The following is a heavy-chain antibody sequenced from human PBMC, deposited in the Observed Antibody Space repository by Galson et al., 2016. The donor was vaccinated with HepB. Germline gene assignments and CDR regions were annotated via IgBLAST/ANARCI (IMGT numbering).Heavy chain of an antibody. Sequence: SLRLSCAASGLTFSSCAMYWVRQAPGKGLEWVLAVSGSGTNTYHANSVKGRFTVSRDNSKNALYLQMNSLRAEDTAVYYCAKGDKVTGWDNWGQGTLVAVSS. CDR2: VSGSGTNT. D-gene: IGHD6-19*01. CDR3: AKGDKVTGWDN. CDR1: GLTFSSCA. J-gene: IGHJ4*02. V-gene: IGHV3-23*01.